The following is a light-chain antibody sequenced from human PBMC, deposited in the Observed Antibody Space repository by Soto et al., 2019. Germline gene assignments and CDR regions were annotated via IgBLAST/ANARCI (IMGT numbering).Light chain of an antibody. V-gene: IGLV2-14*01. CDR1: SSDVGGYNY. CDR2: EVS. CDR3: SSDTSSSTLV. J-gene: IGLJ2*01. Sequence: QSALTQPASVSGSPGQSITISCTGSSSDVGGYNYVSWYQQHPGKAPKLMIYEVSNRPSGISNRFSGSKSGNTASLTLSGLQAEDEADYYCSSDTSSSTLVVGGGTKLTVL.